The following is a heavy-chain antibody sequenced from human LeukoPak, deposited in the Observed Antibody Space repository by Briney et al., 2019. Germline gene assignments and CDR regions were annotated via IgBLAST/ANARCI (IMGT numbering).Heavy chain of an antibody. V-gene: IGHV1-18*04. CDR3: ARDLLVSGREQMLFFSY. CDR2: SSANNGNT. J-gene: IGHJ4*02. Sequence: GASVKVSCKDSGYTFTSYGICWVRQPPPQGLEWMGWSSANNGNTNYAHKLLGRVTMTTDTSTSTTYMELRSLRSDDTAVYYCARDLLVSGREQMLFFSYWGQGTLVTVSS. D-gene: IGHD2-21*01. CDR1: GYTFTSYG.